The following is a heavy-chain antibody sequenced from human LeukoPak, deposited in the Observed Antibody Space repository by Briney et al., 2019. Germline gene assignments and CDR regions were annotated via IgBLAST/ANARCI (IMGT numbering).Heavy chain of an antibody. V-gene: IGHV4-39*01. J-gene: IGHJ4*02. CDR3: ASHRWGGSYSHFDS. CDR1: GGSISSSSYY. Sequence: PSETLSLTCIVSGGSISSSSYYWGWIRQPPGKGLEWIGSINYSGSTYYNPSLKSRVTISVDPSKNQFSLKLISVTAADTAVYYCASHRWGGSYSHFDSWGQGTLVNVSS. CDR2: INYSGST. D-gene: IGHD1-26*01.